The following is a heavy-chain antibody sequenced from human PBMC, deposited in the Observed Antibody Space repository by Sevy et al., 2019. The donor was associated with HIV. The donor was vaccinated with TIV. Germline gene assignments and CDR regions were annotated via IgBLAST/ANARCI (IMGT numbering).Heavy chain of an antibody. CDR1: GFTFSSYS. D-gene: IGHD2-2*01. Sequence: GGSLRLSCAASGFTFSSYSINWVRQAPGKGLEWVSSISSSSNFIYYADSVKGRFTISRDNAKDSQYMQMHSLRAEDTAVYYCARGEYCSSTTCSYFDYWGQGTLVTVSS. CDR2: ISSSSNFI. CDR3: ARGEYCSSTTCSYFDY. V-gene: IGHV3-21*01. J-gene: IGHJ4*02.